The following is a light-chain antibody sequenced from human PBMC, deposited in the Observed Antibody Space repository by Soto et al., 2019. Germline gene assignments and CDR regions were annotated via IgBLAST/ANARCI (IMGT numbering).Light chain of an antibody. J-gene: IGLJ3*02. CDR2: DDN. Sequence: NFMLTQPHSVSESPGKTVTISCTRSSGSIASNYVQWYQQRPGSSPTTVIYDDNQRPSGVPDRFSGSIDSSSNSASLTISGLKTEDEADYYCQSYDSSKIWVFGGGTKLTVL. V-gene: IGLV6-57*01. CDR1: SGSIASNY. CDR3: QSYDSSKIWV.